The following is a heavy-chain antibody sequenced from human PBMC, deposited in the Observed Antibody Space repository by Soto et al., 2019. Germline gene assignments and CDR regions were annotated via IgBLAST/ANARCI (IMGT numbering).Heavy chain of an antibody. J-gene: IGHJ6*02. V-gene: IGHV4-30-4*01. D-gene: IGHD2-21*02. CDR2: IYYSGST. CDR3: ARGGGGNSFYYYYGMDV. CDR1: GDSISSRSYY. Sequence: SATLSLTCTVTGDSISSRSYYWSWIRQPPGKGLEWIGYIYYSGSTYYNPSLKSRVTISVDTSKNQFSLKLSSVTAADTAVYYCARGGGGNSFYYYYGMDVWGQGTTVTVSS.